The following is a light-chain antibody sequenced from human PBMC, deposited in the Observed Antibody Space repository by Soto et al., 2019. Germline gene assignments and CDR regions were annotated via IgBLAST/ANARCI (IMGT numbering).Light chain of an antibody. CDR1: QSVSSN. V-gene: IGKV3-15*01. Sequence: EIVMTQATATLSVSPGVRATLSCRASQSVSSNLAWYQQKPGQAPRLLIYGASTRATGIPARFSGSGSGTEFTLTISSLQSEDFAVYYCQQYNNWPPWTFGQGTKVEIK. J-gene: IGKJ1*01. CDR3: QQYNNWPPWT. CDR2: GAS.